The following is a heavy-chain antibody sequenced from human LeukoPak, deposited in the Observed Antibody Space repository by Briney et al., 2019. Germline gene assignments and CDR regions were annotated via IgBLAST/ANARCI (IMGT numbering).Heavy chain of an antibody. D-gene: IGHD5-12*01. J-gene: IGHJ4*02. CDR1: GYTFTSYC. V-gene: IGHV1-46*01. CDR2: INPSGGST. CDR3: ARGPVSQWLLPFGDFDY. Sequence: ASVKVSCKASGYTFTSYCMHWVRQAPGQGLEWMGIINPSGGSTSYAQKFQGRVTMTRDTSTSTVYMELSSLRSEDTAVYYCARGPVSQWLLPFGDFDYWGQGTLVTVSS.